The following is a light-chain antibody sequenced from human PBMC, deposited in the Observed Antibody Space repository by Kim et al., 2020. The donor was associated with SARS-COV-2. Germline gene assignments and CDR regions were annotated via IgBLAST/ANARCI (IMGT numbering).Light chain of an antibody. CDR1: SSDISAHKD. V-gene: IGLV2-8*01. CDR3: TSYAGSNTLDV. J-gene: IGLJ1*01. Sequence: QSVTISCTGTSSDISAHKDVSWYQQHPGKAPKLMVYEVNRRPSGVPDRFSGYTSGNTASLTVSGLQAEDEADYYCTSYAGSNTLDVFGTGTKVTVL. CDR2: EVN.